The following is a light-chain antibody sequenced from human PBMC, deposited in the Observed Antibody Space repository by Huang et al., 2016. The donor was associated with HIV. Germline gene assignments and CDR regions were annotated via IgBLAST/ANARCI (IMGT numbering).Light chain of an antibody. Sequence: DIQMTQSPSSLSASVGDRVTITCRASQNIGTYLNWYQQKPGKAPSLLIYAASSLQRGVPSRCGGGGSGAEFTLTISSLQPEDFATYYCQQTYSAPPYTFAQGTKLEIK. CDR1: QNIGTY. J-gene: IGKJ2*01. CDR2: AAS. V-gene: IGKV1-39*01. CDR3: QQTYSAPPYT.